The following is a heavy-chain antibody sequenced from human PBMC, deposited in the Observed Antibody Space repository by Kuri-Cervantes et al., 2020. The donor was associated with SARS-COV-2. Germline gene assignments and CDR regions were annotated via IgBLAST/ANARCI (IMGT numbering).Heavy chain of an antibody. CDR3: AREGSGYDYKTLRYYYYYMDV. J-gene: IGHJ6*03. CDR1: GFPFSGYW. V-gene: IGHV3-7*01. D-gene: IGHD5-12*01. CDR2: IKQDGSEK. Sequence: GSSLRFSCAALGFPFSGYWMSWVRQAPGKRLEWVANIKQDGSEKYYVDSVTGRFTIFRDNAKNSLYLQMNSLRDEDTAVYYCAREGSGYDYKTLRYYYYYMDVWGKGTTVTVSS.